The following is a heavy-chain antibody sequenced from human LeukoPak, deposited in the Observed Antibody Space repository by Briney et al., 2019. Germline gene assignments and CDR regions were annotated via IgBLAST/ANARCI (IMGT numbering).Heavy chain of an antibody. Sequence: SVTVSCKASRYTFTSYYMHCERQAPGQGLEWMGIINPSACSTSYAQKFQGRVTMTRDTSTSTVDMELSSLRSEDTAVYYCARGDYDFWSGYYTGNWLDPWGQGTLVTVSS. CDR2: INPSACST. J-gene: IGHJ5*02. CDR1: RYTFTSYY. D-gene: IGHD3-3*01. V-gene: IGHV1-46*03. CDR3: ARGDYDFWSGYYTGNWLDP.